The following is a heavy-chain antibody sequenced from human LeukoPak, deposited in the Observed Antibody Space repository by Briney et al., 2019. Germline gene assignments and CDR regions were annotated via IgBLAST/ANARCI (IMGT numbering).Heavy chain of an antibody. CDR2: ISAYNGNT. D-gene: IGHD6-6*01. J-gene: IGHJ6*03. CDR1: GYTSISYG. Sequence: VASVKVSCKASGYTSISYGISWVRQAPGQGLEWMGWISAYNGNTDYAQNLQGRVTMTTDTSTSTAYMELRSLRSDDTAVYYCARTGGGGSIGARLHYYYMDVWGKGTTVIVSS. CDR3: ARTGGGGSIGARLHYYYMDV. V-gene: IGHV1-18*01.